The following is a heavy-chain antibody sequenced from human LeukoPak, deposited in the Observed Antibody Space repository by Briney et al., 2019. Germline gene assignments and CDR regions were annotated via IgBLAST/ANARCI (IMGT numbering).Heavy chain of an antibody. V-gene: IGHV1-69*01. CDR1: GGTFSSYA. CDR3: AGTYCSGGSCYLNWFDP. CDR2: IIPIFGTA. Sequence: ASVKVSCKASGGTFSSYAISWVRQAPGQGLEWMGGIIPIFGTANYAQKFQGRVTITADESTSTAYMELSSLRSEDTAVYYCAGTYCSGGSCYLNWFDPWGQGTLVTVSS. J-gene: IGHJ5*02. D-gene: IGHD2-15*01.